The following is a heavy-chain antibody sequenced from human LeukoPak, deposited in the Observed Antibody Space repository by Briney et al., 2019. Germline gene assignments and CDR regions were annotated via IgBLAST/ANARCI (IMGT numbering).Heavy chain of an antibody. V-gene: IGHV3-7*01. CDR3: ARGAGRSGGNC. J-gene: IGHJ4*02. CDR1: GFTLSSYW. D-gene: IGHD2-15*01. CDR2: IDQDGRDI. Sequence: AGSLRLSCAASGFTLSSYWMSWVGQAPGKGLEWLAYIDQDGRDISYLDSVKGRFTIARDNAKNSLILQMNSLRTEDTAVYYCARGAGRSGGNCWGQGTLVTVSS.